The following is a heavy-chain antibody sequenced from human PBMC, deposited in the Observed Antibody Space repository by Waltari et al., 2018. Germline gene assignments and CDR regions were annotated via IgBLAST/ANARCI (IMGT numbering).Heavy chain of an antibody. J-gene: IGHJ4*02. CDR3: SVSLNS. CDR2: IKPDGSET. CDR1: GFTFSSSW. Sequence: EVQLVESGGGLVQPGESLRLSCRASGFTFSSSWMDWVRQAPGKGLEWVANIKPDGSETHYVDSVQGRFTISRDNAQHLLYLQMNSRRAEDAAVYYCSVSLNSWGQGTLVTVSS. V-gene: IGHV3-7*01.